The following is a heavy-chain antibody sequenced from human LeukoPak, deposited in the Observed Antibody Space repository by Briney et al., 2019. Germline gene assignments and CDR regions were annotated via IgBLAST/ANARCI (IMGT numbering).Heavy chain of an antibody. Sequence: SETLSLTCTVSGGSISSGGYYWSWIRQHPGKGLEWMGYIYYSGSTYYNPSLKSRVTISVDTSKNQFSLKLSSVTAADAAVYYCARDYGSSSDYYYMDVWGKGTTVTVSS. D-gene: IGHD6-6*01. V-gene: IGHV4-31*03. CDR1: GGSISSGGYY. CDR2: IYYSGST. J-gene: IGHJ6*03. CDR3: ARDYGSSSDYYYMDV.